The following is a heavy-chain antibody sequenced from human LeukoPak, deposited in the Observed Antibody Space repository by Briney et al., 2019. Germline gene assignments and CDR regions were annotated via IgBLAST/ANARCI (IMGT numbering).Heavy chain of an antibody. V-gene: IGHV4-39*01. Sequence: SSETLSLTCTVSGGSISSSSYYWAWLRQPPGKGPDWIGRISYSGSTYYNPSLKRRLTISVDTSTNQFSLKLTSVTASDTAVYYCAKHAHHWNYDYWRQGTLVTVSS. CDR3: AKHAHHWNYDY. J-gene: IGHJ4*02. D-gene: IGHD1-7*01. CDR2: ISYSGST. CDR1: GGSISSSSYY.